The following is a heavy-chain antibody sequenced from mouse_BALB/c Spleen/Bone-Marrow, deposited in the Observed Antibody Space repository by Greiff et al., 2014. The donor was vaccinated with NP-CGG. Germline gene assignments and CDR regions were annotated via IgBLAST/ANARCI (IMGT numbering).Heavy chain of an antibody. V-gene: IGHV1-9*01. Sequence: VQLQQSGAELMMPGASVKISCKATGYTFSSYWIEWVKQRPGHGLEWIGEILPGSGSTKYNEKFKGKATFTADTSSNTAYMQLSSLTSEDSSVYYCARKEGFWGTFAYWGQGTLVTVSA. CDR2: ILPGSGST. D-gene: IGHD4-1*01. J-gene: IGHJ3*01. CDR3: ARKEGFWGTFAY. CDR1: GYTFSSYW.